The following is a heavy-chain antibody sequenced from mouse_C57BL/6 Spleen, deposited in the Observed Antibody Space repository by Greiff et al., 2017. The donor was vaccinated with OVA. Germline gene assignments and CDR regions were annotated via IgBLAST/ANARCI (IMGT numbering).Heavy chain of an antibody. CDR3: ARGSYGSSYFYAMDY. J-gene: IGHJ4*01. CDR1: GYTFTSYW. D-gene: IGHD1-1*01. CDR2: IHPNSGST. V-gene: IGHV1-64*01. Sequence: VQLQQPGAELVKPGASVKLSCKASGYTFTSYWMHWVKQRPGQGLEWIGMIHPNSGSTNYNEKFKGKATLTVDKSSSTAYMQLSSLTSEDSAVXYFARGSYGSSYFYAMDYWGQGTSVTVSS.